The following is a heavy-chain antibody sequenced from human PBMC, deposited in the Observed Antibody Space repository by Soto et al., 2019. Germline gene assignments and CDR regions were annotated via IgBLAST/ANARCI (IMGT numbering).Heavy chain of an antibody. J-gene: IGHJ4*02. V-gene: IGHV3-23*01. CDR3: AKDQGSSWYEIDY. CDR2: ISGSGGST. D-gene: IGHD6-13*01. Sequence: EVQLLESGGGLVQPGGSLRLSCAASGFTFSNYDVTWVRQAPGKGLEWVSTISGSGGSTYYADSVKGQFTISRDNSKNTLYLQMNSLRAEDTAVYYCAKDQGSSWYEIDYWGQGTLVTVSS. CDR1: GFTFSNYD.